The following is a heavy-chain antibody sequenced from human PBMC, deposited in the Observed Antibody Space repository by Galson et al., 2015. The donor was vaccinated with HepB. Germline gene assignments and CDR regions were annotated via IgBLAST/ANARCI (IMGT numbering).Heavy chain of an antibody. CDR2: ISKSGESK. J-gene: IGHJ4*02. CDR1: GFSFSDYA. Sequence: SLRLSCAGSGFSFSDYAMGWVRQAPGKGLEWVAGISKSGESKTYGAFVQGRFVISRDNAIKTVYLQMNSLRVDDTATYYCAKDSSNKDDSSGYWDWGQGTLVTVSS. V-gene: IGHV3-23*01. D-gene: IGHD3-22*01. CDR3: AKDSSNKDDSSGYWD.